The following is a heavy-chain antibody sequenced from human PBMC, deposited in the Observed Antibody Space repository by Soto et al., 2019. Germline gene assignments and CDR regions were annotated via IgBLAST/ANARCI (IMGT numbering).Heavy chain of an antibody. V-gene: IGHV1-69*12. CDR2: IIPIGATV. J-gene: IGHJ6*02. D-gene: IGHD3-10*01. CDR1: VGTFSNYA. CDR3: ARDLLGFGYTYADV. Sequence: QVQLVQSGAEVKKPGSSVKVSCKASVGTFSNYALISWVRQAPGQGLEWMGGIIPIGATVNYAQKFQGRVTITADESTSTVYMDLGSLRSEDTAVYYCARDLLGFGYTYADVWGQGTTVTVSS.